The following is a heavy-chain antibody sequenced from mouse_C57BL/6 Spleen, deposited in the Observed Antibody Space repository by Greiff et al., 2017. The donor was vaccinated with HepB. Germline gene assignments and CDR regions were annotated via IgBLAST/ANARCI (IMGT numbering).Heavy chain of an antibody. D-gene: IGHD1-1*01. V-gene: IGHV5-12*01. Sequence: EVKLQESGGGLVQPGGSLKLSCAASGFTFSDYYMYWVRQTPEKRLEWVAYISNGGGSTYYPDTVKGRFTISRDNAKNTLYLQMSRLKSEDTAMYYCARRGITTVVDGYFDVWGTGTTVTVSS. CDR1: GFTFSDYY. CDR2: ISNGGGST. CDR3: ARRGITTVVDGYFDV. J-gene: IGHJ1*03.